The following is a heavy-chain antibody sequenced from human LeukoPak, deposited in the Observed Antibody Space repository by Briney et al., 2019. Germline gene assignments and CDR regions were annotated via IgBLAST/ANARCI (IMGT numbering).Heavy chain of an antibody. CDR3: ARRGVRAIPAAHFDY. D-gene: IGHD2-2*01. Sequence: ASVKVSCKASGYTFTGYYMHWVRQAPGQGLEWMGRINPNSGGTNYAQKFQGRVTMTRDTSISPAYMELSRLRSDDTAVYYCARRGVRAIPAAHFDYWGQGTLVTVSS. J-gene: IGHJ4*02. CDR2: INPNSGGT. V-gene: IGHV1-2*02. CDR1: GYTFTGYY.